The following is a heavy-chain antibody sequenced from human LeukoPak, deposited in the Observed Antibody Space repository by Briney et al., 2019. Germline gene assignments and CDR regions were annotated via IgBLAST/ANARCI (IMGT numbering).Heavy chain of an antibody. D-gene: IGHD2-2*02. J-gene: IGHJ4*02. CDR1: GFTFSSYA. V-gene: IGHV3-30-3*01. CDR2: ISYDGSNK. Sequence: PGRSLRLSCAASGFTFSSYAMHWVRQAPGKGLEWVAIISYDGSNKYYADSVKGRFTISRDNSKNTLYLQMNSLRAEDTAVYHCARDLYCSSTSCYRGYFDYWGQGTLVTVSS. CDR3: ARDLYCSSTSCYRGYFDY.